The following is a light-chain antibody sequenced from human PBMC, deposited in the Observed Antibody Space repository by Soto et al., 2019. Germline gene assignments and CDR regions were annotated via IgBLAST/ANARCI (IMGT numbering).Light chain of an antibody. V-gene: IGKV3-15*01. CDR1: QSVGTN. J-gene: IGKJ3*01. CDR3: QRYNSYPFT. Sequence: IVMTQSPAILSVSPGERATLFCRASQSVGTNLAWYQQKPGQAPRLLIYDASTRATGIPARFSGSGSGTAFSLTISSLQSEDFAIYYCQRYNSYPFTFGPGTKVDIK. CDR2: DAS.